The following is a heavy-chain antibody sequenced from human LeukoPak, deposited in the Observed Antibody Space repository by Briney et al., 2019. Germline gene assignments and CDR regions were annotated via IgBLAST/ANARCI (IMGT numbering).Heavy chain of an antibody. CDR2: IYYSGST. Sequence: SETLSLTCAVYGGSFSGYYWGWIRQPPGKGLEWIGSIYYSGSTYYNPSLKSRVTISVDTSKNQFSLKLSSVTAADTAVYYCASRTRHADTAMVNGNDYWGQGTLVTVSS. V-gene: IGHV4-39*01. CDR3: ASRTRHADTAMVNGNDY. D-gene: IGHD5-18*01. J-gene: IGHJ4*02. CDR1: GGSFSGYY.